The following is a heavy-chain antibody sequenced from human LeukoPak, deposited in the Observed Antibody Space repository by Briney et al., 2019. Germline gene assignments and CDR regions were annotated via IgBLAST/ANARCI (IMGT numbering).Heavy chain of an antibody. Sequence: GGSLRLSCAASGFTFSSYAMHWVRQAPGKGLEYVSAISTNGGSTYYANSVKGRFTISRDNAKNSLYLQMNSLRAEDTAVYYCARDRLDSSGWRPEPFDYWGQGTLVTVSS. D-gene: IGHD6-19*01. J-gene: IGHJ4*02. CDR3: ARDRLDSSGWRPEPFDY. CDR2: ISTNGGST. CDR1: GFTFSSYA. V-gene: IGHV3-64*01.